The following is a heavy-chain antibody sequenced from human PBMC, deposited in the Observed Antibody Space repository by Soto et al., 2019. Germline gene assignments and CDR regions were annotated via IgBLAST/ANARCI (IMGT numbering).Heavy chain of an antibody. D-gene: IGHD2-8*01. CDR2: IYYDGSNR. CDR3: ARAFCTNGVCYYFFDY. V-gene: IGHV3-33*01. Sequence: GGSLRLSCAASGFTFGTYAMHCVRQAPGKGLEWVAVIYYDGSNRYYGDAVKGRFTISRDNSKSTLYLQMSSLRAEDTAVYYCARAFCTNGVCYYFFDYWGHGTLVTVSS. J-gene: IGHJ4*01. CDR1: GFTFGTYA.